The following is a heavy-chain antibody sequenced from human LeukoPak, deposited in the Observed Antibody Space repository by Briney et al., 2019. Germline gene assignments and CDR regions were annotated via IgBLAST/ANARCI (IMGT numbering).Heavy chain of an antibody. V-gene: IGHV1-3*01. Sequence: ASVKVSCRDSGYTFTSYAMHWVSQAPGQRLEWMGWNNAGNGNTKYSQKFQGRVTITRDTSASTAYMELSSLRSEDTAVYYCASDYGDHGYYYYGMDVWGKGTTVTVSS. CDR1: GYTFTSYA. J-gene: IGHJ6*04. CDR2: NNAGNGNT. CDR3: ASDYGDHGYYYYGMDV. D-gene: IGHD4-17*01.